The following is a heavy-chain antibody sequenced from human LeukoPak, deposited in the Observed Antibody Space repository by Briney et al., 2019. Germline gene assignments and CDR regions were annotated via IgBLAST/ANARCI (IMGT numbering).Heavy chain of an antibody. D-gene: IGHD3-9*01. CDR1: GGSFSGYY. V-gene: IGHV4-34*01. CDR3: ARERELRYFDWLSEHNWFDP. J-gene: IGHJ5*02. Sequence: SETLSLTCAVYGGSFSGYYWSWIRQPPGKGLEWIGEINHSGSTNYNPSLKSRVTISVDTSKNQFSLKLSSVTAADTAVYYCARERELRYFDWLSEHNWFDPWGQGTLVTVSS. CDR2: INHSGST.